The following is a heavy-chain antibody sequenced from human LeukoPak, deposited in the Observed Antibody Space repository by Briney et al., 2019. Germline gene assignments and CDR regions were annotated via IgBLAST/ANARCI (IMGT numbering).Heavy chain of an antibody. D-gene: IGHD2-2*02. Sequence: SVKLSCKASGGTFSSYAISWVRRAPGQGLEWMGGIIPNFGTANYAQKSQGRVTITTDESTCTASMELSSLRSGGTAVYYCAIVDIVVVPAAIGRDYYYMDVWGKGTTVTVSS. J-gene: IGHJ6*03. CDR2: IIPNFGTA. CDR3: AIVDIVVVPAAIGRDYYYMDV. CDR1: GGTFSSYA. V-gene: IGHV1-69*05.